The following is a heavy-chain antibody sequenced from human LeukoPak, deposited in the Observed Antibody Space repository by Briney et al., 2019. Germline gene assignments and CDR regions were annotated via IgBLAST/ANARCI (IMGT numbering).Heavy chain of an antibody. CDR2: ISSSSRTI. CDR3: VRDRSDYGDYFDY. J-gene: IGHJ4*02. CDR1: GFTFSSNS. V-gene: IGHV3-48*02. Sequence: GGSLRLSCVASGFTFSSNSMDWVRQAPGKGLEWVSYISSSSRTIYYADSVKGRFTISRDNAKNSLYLQMNSLRDEDTAVYYCVRDRSDYGDYFDYWGQGTLVTVSS. D-gene: IGHD4-17*01.